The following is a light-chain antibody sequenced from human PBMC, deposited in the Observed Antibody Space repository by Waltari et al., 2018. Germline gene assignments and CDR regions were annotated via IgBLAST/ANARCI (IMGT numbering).Light chain of an antibody. CDR2: GNT. Sequence: QSVLTQPPSMSGAPGQKVTIPCTGGSSNFGAGYDVHGYQQFPGPAPKLLLFGNTNRTSGVPGRFSGSRYGTAASLAIAGLQSEDEAVYFCQSYDSRLSASVFGGATKVTVL. CDR3: QSYDSRLSASV. CDR1: SSNFGAGYD. V-gene: IGLV1-40*01. J-gene: IGLJ3*02.